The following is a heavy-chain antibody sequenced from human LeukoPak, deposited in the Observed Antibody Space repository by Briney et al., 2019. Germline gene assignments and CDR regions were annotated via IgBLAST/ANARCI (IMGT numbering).Heavy chain of an antibody. J-gene: IGHJ4*02. CDR3: ARRGDGGRSFDY. CDR1: GFDVSNNY. CDR2: TYSSGST. Sequence: GGSLRLSCAASGFDVSNNYMTWVRQAPGKGLEWVSLTYSSGSTYYADSVKGRFTISRDNSKNTLYLQVNSLRAEGTAVYYCARRGDGGRSFDYWGQGTLVTVSS. V-gene: IGHV3-53*01. D-gene: IGHD4-23*01.